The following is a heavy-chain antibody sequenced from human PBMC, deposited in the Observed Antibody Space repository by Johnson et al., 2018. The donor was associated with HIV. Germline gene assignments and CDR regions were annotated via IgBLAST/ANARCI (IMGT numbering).Heavy chain of an antibody. D-gene: IGHD2-8*02. CDR3: AWLPGHMADLVDPTSGVGRNAFDI. CDR2: ISWNSGSI. Sequence: VQLVESGGGVVRPGGSLRLSCAASGFTFDDYGMSWVRQAPGKGLEWVAGISWNSGSIGYADSVKGRFNISRGNSKNTLYLQMTSLRAEYTAVYYCAWLPGHMADLVDPTSGVGRNAFDIWGQGTMVTVSS. CDR1: GFTFDDYG. J-gene: IGHJ3*02. V-gene: IGHV3-20*04.